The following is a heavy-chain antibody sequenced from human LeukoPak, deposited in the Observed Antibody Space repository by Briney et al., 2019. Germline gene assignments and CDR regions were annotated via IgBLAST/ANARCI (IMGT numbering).Heavy chain of an antibody. Sequence: PGGSLRLSCAASGFTFSSYAMHWVRQAPGKGLEWVAVISYDGSNKYYADSVKGRFTISRDNSKSALYLQMNSLRAEDTAVYYCARVAMIVAKPYDNWGQGTLVTVSS. J-gene: IGHJ4*02. V-gene: IGHV3-30*04. CDR2: ISYDGSNK. CDR3: ARVAMIVAKPYDN. CDR1: GFTFSSYA. D-gene: IGHD3-22*01.